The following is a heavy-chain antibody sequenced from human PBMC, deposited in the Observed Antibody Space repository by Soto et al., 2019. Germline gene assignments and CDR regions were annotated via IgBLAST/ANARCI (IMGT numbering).Heavy chain of an antibody. V-gene: IGHV1-3*01. D-gene: IGHD2-15*01. CDR3: GRFRVSCSGGSASPPFFNY. CDR2: INAGNGNT. Sequence: ASVKVSCKASGYTFTSYAMHWVRQAPGQRLEWMGWINAGNGNTKYSQKFQGRVTITRDTSASTAYMELSSLRSEDTAVYYCGRFRVSCSGGSASPPFFNYGGQEPRVTVSS. CDR1: GYTFTSYA. J-gene: IGHJ4*02.